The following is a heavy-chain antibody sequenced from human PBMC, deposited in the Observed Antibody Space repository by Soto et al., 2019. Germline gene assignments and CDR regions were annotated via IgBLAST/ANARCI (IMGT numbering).Heavy chain of an antibody. J-gene: IGHJ6*03. CDR3: ASITYPTGYYYYYMDV. Sequence: PSETLSLTCTVSGGSISSGGYYWSWIRQHPGKGLEWIGYIYYSRSTYYNPSLKSRVTISVDTSKNQFSLKLSSVTAADTAVYYCASITYPTGYYYYYMDVWGKGTTVTVSS. D-gene: IGHD1-20*01. CDR1: GGSISSGGYY. V-gene: IGHV4-31*03. CDR2: IYYSRST.